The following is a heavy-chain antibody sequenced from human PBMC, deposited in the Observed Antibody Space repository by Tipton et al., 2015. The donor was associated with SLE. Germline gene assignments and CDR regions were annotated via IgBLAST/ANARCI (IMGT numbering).Heavy chain of an antibody. Sequence: GSLRLSCAAPGFTVSSNYMSWVRQAPGKGLEWVSVIYSGGSTYYADSVKGRFTISRDNSKNTLYLQMNSLRAEDTAVYYCARVGYCSGGSCLYWYFDLWGRGTLVTVSS. D-gene: IGHD2-15*01. J-gene: IGHJ2*01. CDR2: IYSGGST. V-gene: IGHV3-53*05. CDR1: GFTVSSNY. CDR3: ARVGYCSGGSCLYWYFDL.